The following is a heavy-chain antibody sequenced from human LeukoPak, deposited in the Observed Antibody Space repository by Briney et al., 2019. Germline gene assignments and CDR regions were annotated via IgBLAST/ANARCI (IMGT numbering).Heavy chain of an antibody. CDR2: IYSGGST. Sequence: GSLRLSCAASGFTFSSYGMHWVRQAPGKGLEWVSVIYSGGSTYYADSVKGRFTISRDNSKNTLYLQMNSLRAEDTAVYYCASSAPLLPYCSSTSCPHYYYGMDVWGQGTTVTVSS. D-gene: IGHD2-2*01. V-gene: IGHV3-66*01. CDR1: GFTFSSYG. CDR3: ASSAPLLPYCSSTSCPHYYYGMDV. J-gene: IGHJ6*02.